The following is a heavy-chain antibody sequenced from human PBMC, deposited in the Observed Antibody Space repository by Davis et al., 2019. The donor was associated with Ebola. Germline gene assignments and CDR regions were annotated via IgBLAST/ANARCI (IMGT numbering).Heavy chain of an antibody. CDR3: ARDPPLYGMDV. J-gene: IGHJ6*02. Sequence: MPSETLSLTCTVSGGSISSGDYYWSWIRQPPGKGLEWIGYIYYSGSTYYNPSLKSRLTISVDTSKNQFSLKLSSVTAADTAVYYCARDPPLYGMDVWGQGTTVTVSS. CDR2: IYYSGST. V-gene: IGHV4-30-4*01. CDR1: GGSISSGDYY.